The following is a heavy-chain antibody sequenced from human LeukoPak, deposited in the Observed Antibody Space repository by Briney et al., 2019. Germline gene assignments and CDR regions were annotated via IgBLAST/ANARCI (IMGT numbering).Heavy chain of an antibody. Sequence: PGGSLRLSCAASGFTFSSYSTNWVRQAPGKGLEWVSSISSSSSYIYYADSAKGRFTISRDNAKNSLYLQMNSLRAEDTAVYYCARAPYSSGWYGFDYWGQGTLVTVSS. CDR1: GFTFSSYS. CDR3: ARAPYSSGWYGFDY. CDR2: ISSSSSYI. V-gene: IGHV3-21*01. J-gene: IGHJ4*02. D-gene: IGHD6-19*01.